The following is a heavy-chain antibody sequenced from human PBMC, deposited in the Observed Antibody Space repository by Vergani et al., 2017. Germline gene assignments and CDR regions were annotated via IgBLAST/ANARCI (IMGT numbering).Heavy chain of an antibody. J-gene: IGHJ6*03. V-gene: IGHV3-23*01. CDR2: ISGSGGST. CDR3: AKDQWAAAIPSNAAMDV. Sequence: EVQLLESGGGLVQPGGSLRLSCAASGFTFSSYAMSWVRQAPGKGLEWVSAISGSGGSTYYAASVKGRFTISRDNSKNTLYLQMNSLRAEDTAVYYCAKDQWAAAIPSNAAMDVWGKGTTVTVSS. CDR1: GFTFSSYA. D-gene: IGHD2-2*02.